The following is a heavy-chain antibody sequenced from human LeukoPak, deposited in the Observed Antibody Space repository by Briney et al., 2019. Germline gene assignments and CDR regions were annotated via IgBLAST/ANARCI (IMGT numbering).Heavy chain of an antibody. Sequence: SETLSLTCAVYGGSFSGYYWSWIHQPPGKGLEWIGEINHSGSTNYNPSLESRVTISVDTSKNQFSLKLSSVPAADTAVFYCAKRRLVLVNFDYWGQGTLVTVSS. D-gene: IGHD6-19*01. CDR2: INHSGST. J-gene: IGHJ4*02. V-gene: IGHV4-34*01. CDR1: GGSFSGYY. CDR3: AKRRLVLVNFDY.